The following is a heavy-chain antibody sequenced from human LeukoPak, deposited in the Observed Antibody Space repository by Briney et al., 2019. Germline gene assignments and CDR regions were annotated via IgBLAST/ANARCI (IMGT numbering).Heavy chain of an antibody. CDR3: SAIRVGRNWFDP. D-gene: IGHD1-14*01. CDR1: GFIFSSYD. CDR2: ISYDGSNE. Sequence: GGSLRLSCAASGFIFSSYDMHWVRQAPGKGLEWVAVISYDGSNEYYADSVRGRLTISRDSSKNTLHLQMNSLRPEDTALYYCSAIRVGRNWFDPWGQGTLVTVSS. J-gene: IGHJ5*02. V-gene: IGHV3-30*03.